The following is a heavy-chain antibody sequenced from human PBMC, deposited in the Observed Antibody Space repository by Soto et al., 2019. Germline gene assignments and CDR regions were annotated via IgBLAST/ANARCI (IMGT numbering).Heavy chain of an antibody. Sequence: SETLSLTCTVSGGSVSSGSYYWSWIRQPPGKGLEWIGYIYYSGSTNYNPSLKSRVTISVDTSKNQFSLKLSSVTAADTAVYYCARGVVIAAAGDNWFDPWGQGTLVTVS. V-gene: IGHV4-61*01. D-gene: IGHD6-13*01. CDR1: GGSVSSGSYY. CDR3: ARGVVIAAAGDNWFDP. J-gene: IGHJ5*02. CDR2: IYYSGST.